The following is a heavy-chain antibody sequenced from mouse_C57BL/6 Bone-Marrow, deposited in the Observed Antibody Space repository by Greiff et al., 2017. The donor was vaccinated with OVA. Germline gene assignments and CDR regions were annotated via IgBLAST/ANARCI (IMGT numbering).Heavy chain of an antibody. CDR3: ARSYDYD. V-gene: IGHV5-6*01. CDR2: ISSGGSYT. Sequence: EVQLVESGGDLVKPGGSLKLSCAASGFTFSSYGMSWVRQTPDKRLEWAATISSGGSYTYYPDSVKGRFTISRDNAKNTLYLQMSSLKSEDTAMYYCARSYDYDGGQGTLVTVSA. J-gene: IGHJ3*01. CDR1: GFTFSSYG. D-gene: IGHD2-4*01.